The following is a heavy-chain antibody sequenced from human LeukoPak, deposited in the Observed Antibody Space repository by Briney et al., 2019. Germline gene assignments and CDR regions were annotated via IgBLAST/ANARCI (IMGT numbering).Heavy chain of an antibody. CDR1: GGTFSSYT. D-gene: IGHD4-11*01. Sequence: SVKLSCKASGGTFSSYTISWVRHAPGQGLEWMGGIIPILGITTYAQQLQGRVTITADKSTSTAYMELSSLRSEDTAVYYCARGPRDSNYFSYYYYYYMDVWGKGTTVTVSS. CDR3: ARGPRDSNYFSYYYYYYMDV. CDR2: IIPILGIT. J-gene: IGHJ6*03. V-gene: IGHV1-69*10.